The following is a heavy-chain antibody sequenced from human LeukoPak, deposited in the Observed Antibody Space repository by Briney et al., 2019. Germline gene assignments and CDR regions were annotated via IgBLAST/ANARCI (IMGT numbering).Heavy chain of an antibody. J-gene: IGHJ4*02. Sequence: KTSETLSLTCTVSGGSIRSSYYYWGWIRQPPGKGLEWIGSIYDSGSTYYNPSLKSRVTISVDTSKNQFSLKLSSVTAADTAVYYCARDRNDFWSGYYHDYWGQGTLVTVSS. CDR3: ARDRNDFWSGYYHDY. V-gene: IGHV4-39*07. CDR1: GGSIRSSYYY. CDR2: IYDSGST. D-gene: IGHD3-3*01.